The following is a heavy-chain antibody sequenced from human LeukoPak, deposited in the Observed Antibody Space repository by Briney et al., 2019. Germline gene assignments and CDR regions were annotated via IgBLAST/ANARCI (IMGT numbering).Heavy chain of an antibody. CDR2: INPTGTGT. CDR1: GYTFINNW. D-gene: IGHD3-10*01. J-gene: IGHJ5*02. V-gene: IGHV1-46*01. Sequence: GASVKVSYKASGYTFINNWMHWVRQAPGQGLEWIGLINPTGTGTLYAQKFQGRVTMTRDMSTSTDYMELSSLRSEDTAVYYCARDNSVGDIAWWFDPWGQGTLVTVSS. CDR3: ARDNSVGDIAWWFDP.